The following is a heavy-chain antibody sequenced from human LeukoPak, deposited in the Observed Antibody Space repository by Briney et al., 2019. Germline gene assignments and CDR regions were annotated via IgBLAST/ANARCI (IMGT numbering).Heavy chain of an antibody. J-gene: IGHJ4*02. CDR2: INHSGST. D-gene: IGHD5-18*01. CDR3: ASYTAGGGGLDY. Sequence: SETLSLTCAVYGGSFSGYYWSWIRQPPGKGLEWIGEINHSGSTNYNPSLKSRVTISVDTSKNQFSLKLSFVTAADTAVYYCASYTAGGGGLDYWGQGTLVNVSS. CDR1: GGSFSGYY. V-gene: IGHV4-34*01.